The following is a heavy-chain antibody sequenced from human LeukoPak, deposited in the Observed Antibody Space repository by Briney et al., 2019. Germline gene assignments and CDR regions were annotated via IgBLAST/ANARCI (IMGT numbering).Heavy chain of an antibody. CDR2: IYHSGST. V-gene: IGHV4-59*01. J-gene: IGHJ6*03. CDR3: ARRVGWPTTTYYYMDV. CDR1: GGSISDFY. D-gene: IGHD6-19*01. Sequence: PSETLSLTCSVSGGSISDFYWSWIRQSPGKGLQYIGYIYHSGSTNYDPSLKSRVSISLDTSKNTVSLKMTSVSAADTAVYYCARRVGWPTTTYYYMDVWGKGTTVTIS.